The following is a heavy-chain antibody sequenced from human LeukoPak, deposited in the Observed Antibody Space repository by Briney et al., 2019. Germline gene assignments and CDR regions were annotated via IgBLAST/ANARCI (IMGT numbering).Heavy chain of an antibody. CDR2: INSDGSGT. D-gene: IGHD3-16*01. J-gene: IGHJ4*02. V-gene: IGHV3-74*01. CDR1: GFTFNSYW. Sequence: PGGSLRLSCAASGFTFNSYWMHWVRQAPGKGLVWVSRINSDGSGTSDADFVKGRFTISRDNSKNTLYLQMNSLRAEDTAVYYCAKGSRIWGNYYFDFWGQGTLVTVSS. CDR3: AKGSRIWGNYYFDF.